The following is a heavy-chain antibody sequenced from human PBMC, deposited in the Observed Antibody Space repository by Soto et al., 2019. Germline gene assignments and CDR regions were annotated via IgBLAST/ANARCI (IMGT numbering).Heavy chain of an antibody. J-gene: IGHJ4*02. Sequence: QVQLQESGPGLVKPSQTLSLTCTVSGGSIRSDFHYWSWFRQPPGKGLEWIGYIYSSGSTYYNPSLKSQLSISVYPSKNQFSLKLSSGTAADTAVYYGARGPTGTTDYWGQGALVTVSS. V-gene: IGHV4-30-4*01. CDR2: IYSSGST. D-gene: IGHD4-17*01. CDR1: GGSIRSDFHY. CDR3: ARGPTGTTDY.